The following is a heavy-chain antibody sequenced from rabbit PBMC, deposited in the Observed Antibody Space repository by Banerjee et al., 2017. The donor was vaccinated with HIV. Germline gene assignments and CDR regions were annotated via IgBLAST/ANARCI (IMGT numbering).Heavy chain of an antibody. CDR2: IYTGSGHI. D-gene: IGHD2-1*01. V-gene: IGHV1S40*01. Sequence: QSLEESGRDLVKPGASLTLTCTASGIDFSSYYYMCWVRQAPGKGLEWIGCIYTGSGHIYYASWAKGRFTISKTSSTTVTLQMTSLTAADTATYFCARGGYDENYFNLWGPGTLVTVS. CDR3: ARGGYDENYFNL. J-gene: IGHJ4*01. CDR1: GIDFSSYYY.